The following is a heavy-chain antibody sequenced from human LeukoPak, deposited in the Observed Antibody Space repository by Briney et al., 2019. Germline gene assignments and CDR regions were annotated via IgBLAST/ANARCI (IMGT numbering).Heavy chain of an antibody. V-gene: IGHV3-30*14. Sequence: PGGSLRLSCAASGFTFSSYAMHWVRQAPGKGLEWVAVISYDGSNKYYADSVKGRFTISRDNSKNTLYLQMGSLRAEDMAVYYCARASAGWSDYWGQGILVTVSS. CDR2: ISYDGSNK. CDR3: ARASAGWSDY. CDR1: GFTFSSYA. D-gene: IGHD2-15*01. J-gene: IGHJ4*02.